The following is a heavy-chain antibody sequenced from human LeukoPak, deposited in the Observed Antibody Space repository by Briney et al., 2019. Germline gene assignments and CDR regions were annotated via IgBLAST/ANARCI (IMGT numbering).Heavy chain of an antibody. V-gene: IGHV4-34*01. CDR1: GGSFSGYY. J-gene: IGHJ4*02. D-gene: IGHD3-10*01. Sequence: PSETLSLTCAVYGGSFSGYYWSWIRQPPGKGLEWIGEINHSGSTNYNPSLKSRVTISVDTSKNLFSLKLSSVTAADTAVYYCARRGLRNDYWGQGTLVTVSS. CDR3: ARRGLRNDY. CDR2: INHSGST.